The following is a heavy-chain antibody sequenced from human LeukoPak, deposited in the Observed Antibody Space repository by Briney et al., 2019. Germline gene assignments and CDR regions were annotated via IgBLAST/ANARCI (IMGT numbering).Heavy chain of an antibody. Sequence: KPSETLSLTCTVSGGSISSGGYYWSWIRQHPGKGLEWIGYIYYSGSTYYNPSLKSRVTISVDTSKNQFSLKLSSVTAADTAVYYCARERRYCSSTSCHPNAFDIWGQGTMVTVSS. CDR1: GGSISSGGYY. V-gene: IGHV4-31*03. CDR2: IYYSGST. CDR3: ARERRYCSSTSCHPNAFDI. J-gene: IGHJ3*02. D-gene: IGHD2-2*01.